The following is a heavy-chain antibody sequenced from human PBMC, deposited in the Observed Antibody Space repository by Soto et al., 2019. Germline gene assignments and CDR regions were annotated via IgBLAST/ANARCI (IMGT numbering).Heavy chain of an antibody. V-gene: IGHV4-31*03. D-gene: IGHD4-17*01. Sequence: QVQLQESGPGLVEPSQTLSLTCTVSGASINGGGYYWSWIRQHPGKGLEWIGYIFYSGSTHYYTPSIESRTAISLDTSNNQSSLTLSSVTAAYTAVYYCARGGYGDYSIRGFDPWGQGALVTVSS. CDR2: IFYSGSTH. J-gene: IGHJ5*02. CDR1: GASINGGGYY. CDR3: ARGGYGDYSIRGFDP.